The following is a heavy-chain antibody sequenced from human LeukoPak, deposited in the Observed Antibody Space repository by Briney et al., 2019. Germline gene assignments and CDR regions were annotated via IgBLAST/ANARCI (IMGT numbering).Heavy chain of an antibody. V-gene: IGHV1-24*01. CDR1: GNSLSELS. CDR2: FDPEEAKM. J-gene: IGHJ4*02. CDR3: TTRSGDFWSGFVN. D-gene: IGHD3-3*01. Sequence: ASVTVSCKVSGNSLSELSIQWVRQAPGKGLECVGGFDPEEAKMVYAQNFQGRVTMTEDTSTQTAYMGLSGLTSGDTAVYYCTTRSGDFWSGFVNWGQGTLVTVSS.